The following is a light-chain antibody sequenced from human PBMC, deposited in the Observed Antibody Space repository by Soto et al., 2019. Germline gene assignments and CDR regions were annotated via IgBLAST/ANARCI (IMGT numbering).Light chain of an antibody. V-gene: IGLV2-11*01. J-gene: IGLJ2*01. CDR2: DVT. CDR3: CSYAGSYTLV. Sequence: QSVLIQPRSVSGSTGQSVTISCTGTSSDIGDSNYVSWYQQHPGKAPKLLIYDVTRRPSGVPDRFSGSKSGNTASLTISGLQAEDEADYFCCSYAGSYTLVFXGGTKGTVL. CDR1: SSDIGDSNY.